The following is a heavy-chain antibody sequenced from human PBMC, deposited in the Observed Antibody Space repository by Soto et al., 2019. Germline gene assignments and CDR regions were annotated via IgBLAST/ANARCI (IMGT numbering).Heavy chain of an antibody. CDR1: GGSIDSNNYY. V-gene: IGHV4-39*01. Sequence: SETLSLTCTVSGGSIDSNNYYWAWIRQPPGKGLAWIASIYYDGSTYYNTSLKSRVTISRDTSKNQFSLRLSSVTAADTAVYYCGKVVVAATRHTDFDSWGQGTLVTVSS. CDR2: IYYDGST. D-gene: IGHD2-15*01. CDR3: GKVVVAATRHTDFDS. J-gene: IGHJ4*02.